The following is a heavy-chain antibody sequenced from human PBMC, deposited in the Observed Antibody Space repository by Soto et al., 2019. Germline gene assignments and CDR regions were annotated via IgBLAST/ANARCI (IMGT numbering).Heavy chain of an antibody. CDR3: ARDQNRRYSSGSQY. V-gene: IGHV1-2*02. D-gene: IGHD6-19*01. Sequence: ASVKVSCKASGYTFTGYYMHCVRQAPGQGLEWMGWINPNSGGTNYAQKFQGRVTMTRDTSISTAYMELSRLRSDDTAVYYCARDQNRRYSSGSQYWGQGTLVTVSS. J-gene: IGHJ4*02. CDR1: GYTFTGYY. CDR2: INPNSGGT.